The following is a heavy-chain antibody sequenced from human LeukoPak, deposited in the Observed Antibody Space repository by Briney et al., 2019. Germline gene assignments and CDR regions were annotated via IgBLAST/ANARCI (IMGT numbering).Heavy chain of an antibody. Sequence: PGGSLRLSCAASGFTFSSYEMKWVRQAPGKGLEWISYISPDGSTIDYADSVKGRFTISRDNAENSLYLQMNSLRAEDTAVYYCAKDAAGPEYWGQGTLVTVSS. CDR3: AKDAAGPEY. V-gene: IGHV3-48*03. J-gene: IGHJ4*02. CDR1: GFTFSSYE. D-gene: IGHD6-13*01. CDR2: ISPDGSTI.